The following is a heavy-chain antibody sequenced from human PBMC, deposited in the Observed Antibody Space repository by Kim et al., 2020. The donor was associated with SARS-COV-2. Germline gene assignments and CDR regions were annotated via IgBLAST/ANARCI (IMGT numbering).Heavy chain of an antibody. CDR2: ISSGSNNI. V-gene: IGHV3-21*01. D-gene: IGHD2-8*01. J-gene: IGHJ4*02. Sequence: GGSLRLSCAASGFTFSSYTMNWVRQAPGKGLEWVSSISSGSNNIYYADSVKGRFTISRDNAKNSLCLQMNSLRAEDTAVYYCARVGSQWADDSWGQGTLVTVSS. CDR1: GFTFSSYT. CDR3: ARVGSQWADDS.